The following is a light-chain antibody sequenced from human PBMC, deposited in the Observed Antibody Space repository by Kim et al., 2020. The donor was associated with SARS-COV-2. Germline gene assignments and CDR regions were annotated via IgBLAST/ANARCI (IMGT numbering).Light chain of an antibody. CDR1: QSISSW. V-gene: IGKV1-5*03. CDR3: QHYNSYRT. J-gene: IGKJ1*01. CDR2: KAS. Sequence: DIQMTQSPSTLSASVGDRVTITCRASQSISSWLAWYQQKPGKAPKLLIYKASSLESGVPSRFSGSGSGTEFTLTISSLQPDDFATYYCQHYNSYRTFGEGTKVDIK.